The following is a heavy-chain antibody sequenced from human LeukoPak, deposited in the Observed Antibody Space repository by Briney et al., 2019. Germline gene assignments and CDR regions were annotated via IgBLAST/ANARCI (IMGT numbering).Heavy chain of an antibody. CDR3: TTAPAAYTFDY. V-gene: IGHV3-15*01. Sequence: GGSLRLSCAASGFTFSNAWMSWVRQAPGKGLEWVGRIKSRTDGGTTEYAAPVKGRFTISRDDSKNTLYLQMNSLKTEDTAVYYCTTAPAAYTFDYWGQETLVTVSS. D-gene: IGHD2-2*01. CDR1: GFTFSNAW. J-gene: IGHJ4*02. CDR2: IKSRTDGGTT.